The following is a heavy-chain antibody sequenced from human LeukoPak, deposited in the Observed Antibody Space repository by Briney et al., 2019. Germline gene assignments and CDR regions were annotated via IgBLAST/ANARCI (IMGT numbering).Heavy chain of an antibody. J-gene: IGHJ4*02. Sequence: GGSLRLSCAASGFTFSSYWMSWVRQAPGKGLEWVANIKQDGSEKYYVDSVKGRFTISRDNAKNSLYLQMNSLRAEDTAVYYCARGVEMATMPSGFGIRVEYIRVVWGQGTLVTVSS. V-gene: IGHV3-7*01. CDR1: GFTFSSYW. D-gene: IGHD5-24*01. CDR3: ARGVEMATMPSGFGIRVEYIRVV. CDR2: IKQDGSEK.